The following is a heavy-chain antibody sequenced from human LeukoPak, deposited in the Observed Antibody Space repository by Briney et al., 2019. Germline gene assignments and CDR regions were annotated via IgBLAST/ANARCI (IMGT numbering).Heavy chain of an antibody. D-gene: IGHD4/OR15-4a*01. V-gene: IGHV4-59*12. Sequence: SETLSLTCTVSGGSLIGYYLSWIRQPPGKGLEWIGSIYYGGSTNYNPSLKSRVTISVETSKNQFSLKLSSVTAADTAVYYCARYANSPYYYYAMDVWGQGTTVTVSS. CDR1: GGSLIGYY. CDR3: ARYANSPYYYYAMDV. CDR2: IYYGGST. J-gene: IGHJ6*02.